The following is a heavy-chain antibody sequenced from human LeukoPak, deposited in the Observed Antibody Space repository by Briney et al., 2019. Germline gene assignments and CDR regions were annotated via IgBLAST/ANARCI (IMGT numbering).Heavy chain of an antibody. CDR3: ARDRPYYDTSGFSFDY. D-gene: IGHD3-22*01. Sequence: SETLSLICSVSGGSISSSLYYWGWIRQPPGKGLELIGSIYFRGSTYYNTSLQSRVTISGDTSKNQFSLKLSSVTAADTAVYYCARDRPYYDTSGFSFDYWGQGTLVTVSS. V-gene: IGHV4-39*07. CDR2: IYFRGST. J-gene: IGHJ4*02. CDR1: GGSISSSLYY.